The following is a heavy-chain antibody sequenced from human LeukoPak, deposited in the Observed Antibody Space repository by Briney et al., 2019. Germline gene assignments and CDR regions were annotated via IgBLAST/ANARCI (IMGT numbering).Heavy chain of an antibody. CDR1: GGSISSYY. J-gene: IGHJ6*03. D-gene: IGHD2-15*01. CDR3: ARDSSYCSGGSCYSHYYYMDV. Sequence: SETLSLTCTVSGGSISSYYWSWIRQPAGKGLEWIGRIYTSGSTNYNPSLKSRVTMSVDTSKNQFSLKLSSVTAADTAVYCCARDSSYCSGGSCYSHYYYMDVWGKGTTVTVSS. V-gene: IGHV4-4*07. CDR2: IYTSGST.